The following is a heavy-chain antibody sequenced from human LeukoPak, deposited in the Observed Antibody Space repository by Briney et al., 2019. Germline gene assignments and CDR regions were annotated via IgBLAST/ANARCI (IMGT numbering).Heavy chain of an antibody. CDR2: INDSGGST. D-gene: IGHD3-10*01. Sequence: RGSLRLSCAASGFTFSSYAMSWVSQAPGKGLEWVSVINDSGGSTYYADSVRGRFTISRDNSKNTMYLQMNSLRAEDTAVYYCATSGFGSGSYYAAFDYWGQGTLVTVSS. V-gene: IGHV3-23*01. CDR1: GFTFSSYA. CDR3: ATSGFGSGSYYAAFDY. J-gene: IGHJ4*02.